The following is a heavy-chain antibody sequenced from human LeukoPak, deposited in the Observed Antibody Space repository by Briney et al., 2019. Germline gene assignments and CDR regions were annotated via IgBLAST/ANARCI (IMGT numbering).Heavy chain of an antibody. V-gene: IGHV3-20*04. J-gene: IGHJ6*03. Sequence: GGSLRLSCAASGSTFDDYGMSWVRQAPGKGVEWVSGINWNGGSTGYADSVKGRFTISRDNAKNSLYLQMNSLRAEDTALYYCARDGSSSWYGVYYYYYMDVWGKGTTVTVSS. CDR1: GSTFDDYG. CDR3: ARDGSSSWYGVYYYYYMDV. D-gene: IGHD6-13*01. CDR2: INWNGGST.